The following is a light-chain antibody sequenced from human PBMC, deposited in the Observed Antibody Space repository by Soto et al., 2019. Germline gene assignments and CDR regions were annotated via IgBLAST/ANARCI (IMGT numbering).Light chain of an antibody. Sequence: QSVLTQPPSVSGAPGQRVTISCTGSSSNIGAGYHVHWYQQLPGTAPKLLIYNNNNQPSGVPGRFSGSKSGTSASLAITGLQADDEADYYCQSFDSSLNVVFGGGTKVTVL. J-gene: IGLJ3*02. CDR2: NNN. CDR1: SSNIGAGYH. V-gene: IGLV1-40*01. CDR3: QSFDSSLNVV.